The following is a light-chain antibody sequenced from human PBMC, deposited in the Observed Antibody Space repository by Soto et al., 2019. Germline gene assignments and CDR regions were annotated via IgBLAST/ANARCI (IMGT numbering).Light chain of an antibody. CDR1: RSNIGRNY. V-gene: IGLV1-47*01. CDR3: AAWDDTLDGLV. Sequence: QSVLTQPHSASGTPGQRGTISCSRSRSNIGRNYVYLYQQVPGTDPRLLMYRASQRPSGVPDRFSGSKYGTSASLAISGLRSEDEDDYDCAAWDDTLDGLVFGGGTKLTVL. J-gene: IGLJ2*01. CDR2: RAS.